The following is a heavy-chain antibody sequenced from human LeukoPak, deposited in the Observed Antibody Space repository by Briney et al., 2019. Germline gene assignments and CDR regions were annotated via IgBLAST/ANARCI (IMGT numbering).Heavy chain of an antibody. J-gene: IGHJ4*02. CDR1: GGSISSSSYY. CDR2: IYYSGST. Sequence: PSETLSLTCTVSGGSISSSSYYWGWIRQPPGKGLEWIGSIYYSGSTYYNPSLKSRVTISVDTSKNQFSLKLSSVTAADTAVYYCARVFDTAMVTDLFDYWGQGTLVTVSS. D-gene: IGHD5-18*01. CDR3: ARVFDTAMVTDLFDY. V-gene: IGHV4-39*07.